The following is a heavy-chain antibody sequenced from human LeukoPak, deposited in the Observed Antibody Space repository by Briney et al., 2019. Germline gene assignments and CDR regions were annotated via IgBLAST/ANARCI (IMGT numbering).Heavy chain of an antibody. Sequence: ASVKVSCKASGYTFTGYYMHWVRQAPGQGLEWMGWINPNSGGTNYAQKFQGRVTMTRDTSISTAYMELSRLRSDDTAVYYCARSADIVVAVAVTSDFDYWGQGTLVTVSS. CDR2: INPNSGGT. CDR3: ARSADIVVAVAVTSDFDY. J-gene: IGHJ4*02. V-gene: IGHV1-2*02. CDR1: GYTFTGYY. D-gene: IGHD2-15*01.